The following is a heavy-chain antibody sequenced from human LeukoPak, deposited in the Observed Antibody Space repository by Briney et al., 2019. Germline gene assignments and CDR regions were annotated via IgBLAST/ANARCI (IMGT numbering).Heavy chain of an antibody. J-gene: IGHJ3*02. CDR3: ARQTGDNAFDI. Sequence: GESLKISCKGSGYRFTTYWIGWVRQMPGKGLEWMGIIYPGDSDTRYSPSFQGQVTISADKSITTAYLQWNSLKASDTAMYYCARQTGDNAFDIWGRGTMVTVSS. D-gene: IGHD7-27*01. V-gene: IGHV5-51*01. CDR1: GYRFTTYW. CDR2: IYPGDSDT.